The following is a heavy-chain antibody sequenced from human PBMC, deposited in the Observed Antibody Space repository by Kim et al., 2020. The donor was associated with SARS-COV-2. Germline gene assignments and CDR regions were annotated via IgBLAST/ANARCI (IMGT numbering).Heavy chain of an antibody. D-gene: IGHD3-22*01. CDR1: GFTFSGSA. V-gene: IGHV3-73*01. CDR2: IRTKANSYAT. Sequence: GGSLRLSCAASGFTFSGSAMHWVRQASGKGLEWVGRIRTKANSYATVYAASVKGRFTISRDDSKNTAYLQMNSLKTEDPAVYYCTCLGITMIESWGQGTL. CDR3: TCLGITMIES. J-gene: IGHJ4*02.